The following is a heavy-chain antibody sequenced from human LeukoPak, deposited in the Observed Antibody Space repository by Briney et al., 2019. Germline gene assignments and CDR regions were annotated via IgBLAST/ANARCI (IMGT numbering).Heavy chain of an antibody. Sequence: ASVKVSCKASGYTLTELSMHWVRQAPGKGLEWMGGFDPEDGETIYAQKFQGRVTMTEDTSTDTAYMELSSLRSEDTAVYYCATDYYDSSGYSDYWGQGTLVTVSS. V-gene: IGHV1-24*01. CDR1: GYTLTELS. CDR2: FDPEDGET. D-gene: IGHD3-22*01. CDR3: ATDYYDSSGYSDY. J-gene: IGHJ4*02.